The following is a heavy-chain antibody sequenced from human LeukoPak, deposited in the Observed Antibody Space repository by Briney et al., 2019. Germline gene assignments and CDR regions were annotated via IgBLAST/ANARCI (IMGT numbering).Heavy chain of an antibody. V-gene: IGHV4-61*05. Sequence: SETLSLTCTVSGGSISSSSYYWGWIRQPPGKGLEWIGHMDTSGHTNYNSSLMSRVTMSVDTSKNQFSLRLTSVTAADTAVYYCARHWSHSVAQFGRSFWFDPWGQGTLVTVSS. CDR2: MDTSGHT. J-gene: IGHJ5*02. D-gene: IGHD2-15*01. CDR1: GGSISSSSYY. CDR3: ARHWSHSVAQFGRSFWFDP.